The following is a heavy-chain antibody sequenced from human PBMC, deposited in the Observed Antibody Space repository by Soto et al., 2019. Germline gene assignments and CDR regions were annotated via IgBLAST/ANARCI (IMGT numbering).Heavy chain of an antibody. CDR3: ARDVGDSSGYYYEGFDY. Sequence: VVSLRLSYPASGFTFSSYTMNWVRQAPGKGLELVSYISISISTIYYADSVKGRFTISRDNAKNSLYLQMNSLRDEDTAVYYCARDVGDSSGYYYEGFDYWGQGT. V-gene: IGHV3-48*02. CDR1: GFTFSSYT. J-gene: IGHJ4*02. D-gene: IGHD3-22*01. CDR2: ISISISTI.